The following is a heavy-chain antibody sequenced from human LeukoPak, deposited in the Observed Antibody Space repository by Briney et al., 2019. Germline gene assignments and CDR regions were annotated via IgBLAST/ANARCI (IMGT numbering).Heavy chain of an antibody. V-gene: IGHV3-48*04. CDR2: ISSSGSTI. CDR1: GFTFSSYD. Sequence: GGSLRLSCAASGFTFSSYDMRWVRQAPGKGLEWVSYISSSGSTIYYADSVKGRFTISRDNAKNSLYLQMNSLKTEDTAVYYCTRRRFGELDYWGQGTLVTVSS. J-gene: IGHJ4*02. D-gene: IGHD2-21*01. CDR3: TRRRFGELDY.